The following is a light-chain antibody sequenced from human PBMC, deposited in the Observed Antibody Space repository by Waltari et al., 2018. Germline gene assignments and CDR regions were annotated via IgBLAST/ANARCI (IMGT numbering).Light chain of an antibody. CDR2: DVS. CDR3: SSRTSGSTRVV. CDR1: SSHDGGYNF. Sequence: QSALTQPASVSGSPGQSITISCPGSSSHDGGYNFVSWYQQHPGKVPKLMIYDVSNRPSGVSNRFSGSKSGNTASLTISGVQAEDEADYYCSSRTSGSTRVVFGGGTKLTVL. V-gene: IGLV2-14*03. J-gene: IGLJ2*01.